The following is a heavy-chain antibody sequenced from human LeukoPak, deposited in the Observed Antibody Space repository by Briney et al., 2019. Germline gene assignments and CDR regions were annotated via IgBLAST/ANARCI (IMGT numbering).Heavy chain of an antibody. CDR2: VNPSGGST. CDR1: GYTFTGYY. V-gene: IGHV1-46*01. J-gene: IGHJ4*02. Sequence: ASVKVSCKASGYTFTGYYMHWVRQAPGQGLEWMATVNPSGGSTNYAQNFQGRVTMTRDTSTSTVYMELSSLRSEDTAVYYCARDQGWLRLQGRFDYWGQGTLVTVSS. D-gene: IGHD5-12*01. CDR3: ARDQGWLRLQGRFDY.